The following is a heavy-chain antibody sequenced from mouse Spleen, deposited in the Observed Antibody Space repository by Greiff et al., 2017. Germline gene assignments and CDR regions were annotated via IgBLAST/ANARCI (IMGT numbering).Heavy chain of an antibody. Sequence: EVQRVESGGGLVKPGGSLKLSCAASGFTFSSYAMSWVRQTPEKRLEWVATISSGGSYTYYPDSVKGRFTISRDNAKNTLYLQMSSLRSEDTAMYYCARQGYGGYSYYAMDYWGQGTSVTVSS. CDR2: ISSGGSYT. CDR1: GFTFSSYA. D-gene: IGHD2-3*01. J-gene: IGHJ4*01. V-gene: IGHV5-9-3*01. CDR3: ARQGYGGYSYYAMDY.